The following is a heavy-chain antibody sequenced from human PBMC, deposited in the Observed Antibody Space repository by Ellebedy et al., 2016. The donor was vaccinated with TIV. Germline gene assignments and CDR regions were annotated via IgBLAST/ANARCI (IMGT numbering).Heavy chain of an antibody. CDR2: ILYSGRT. D-gene: IGHD3/OR15-3a*01. Sequence: SETLSLXXTVSGDSISSSSYYWVWIRQPPGKGLEWIGSILYSGRTHYNPSLKSRVTMSVDTSKNQFSLRLSSVTAADTVVYYCARVFRTDDFIDFWGQGTLVTVPS. CDR3: ARVFRTDDFIDF. J-gene: IGHJ4*02. CDR1: GDSISSSSYY. V-gene: IGHV4-39*01.